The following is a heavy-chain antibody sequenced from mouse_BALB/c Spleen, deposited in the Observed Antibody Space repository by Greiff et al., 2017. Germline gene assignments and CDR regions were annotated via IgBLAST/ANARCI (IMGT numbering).Heavy chain of an antibody. CDR2: ISSGSSTI. CDR1: GFTFSSFG. V-gene: IGHV5-17*02. Sequence: EVKLMESGGGLVQPGGSRKLSCAASGFTFSSFGMHWVRQAPEKGLEWVAYISSGSSTIYYADTVKGRFTISRDNPKNTLFLQMTSLRSEDTAMYYCARSTGEAMDYWGQGTSVTVSS. J-gene: IGHJ4*01. D-gene: IGHD4-1*02. CDR3: ARSTGEAMDY.